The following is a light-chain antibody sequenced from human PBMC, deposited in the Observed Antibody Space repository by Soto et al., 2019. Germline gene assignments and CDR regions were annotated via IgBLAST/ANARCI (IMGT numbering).Light chain of an antibody. CDR3: QQYSNWPPVLT. Sequence: EVVLTQSPGTLSLSPGERATLSCRASQSVSSSYVAWYQQKPGQTPRLLIYGASSRATGIPDRSSGSGSGTDFTLTITGLEPEDFAVYYCQQYSNWPPVLTFGGGTKVDIK. J-gene: IGKJ4*01. V-gene: IGKV3-20*01. CDR1: QSVSSSY. CDR2: GAS.